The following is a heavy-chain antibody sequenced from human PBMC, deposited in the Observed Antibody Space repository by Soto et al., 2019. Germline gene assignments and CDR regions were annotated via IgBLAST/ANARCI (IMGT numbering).Heavy chain of an antibody. CDR3: TKHPPWGLSRYDLVY. CDR1: GFTFSSYS. Sequence: GGSLRLSCAASGFTFSSYSMNWVRQAPGKGLEWVGRIKSKTDGGTTDYAAPVKGRFTISRDDSKNTLYLQMNSLKTEDTAVYYCTKHPPWGLSRYDLVYWGHGTLVTVSS. CDR2: IKSKTDGGTT. V-gene: IGHV3-15*01. J-gene: IGHJ4*01. D-gene: IGHD5-12*01.